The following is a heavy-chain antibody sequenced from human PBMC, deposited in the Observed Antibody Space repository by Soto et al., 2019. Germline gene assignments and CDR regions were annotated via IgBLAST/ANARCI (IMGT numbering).Heavy chain of an antibody. V-gene: IGHV2-5*01. D-gene: IGHD3-10*01. CDR3: VSGSFPNWFDP. CDR1: GFSLSTNGAG. CDR2: LYWNDSK. J-gene: IGHJ5*02. Sequence: SGPTLVNPTQTLTLTCTFSGFSLSTNGAGVGWIRQPPGKALEWLALLYWNDSKRYSPSLKSRLTITKDTSKNQVVMTMSNVDPVDTATYYCVSGSFPNWFDPWGQGTLVTVSS.